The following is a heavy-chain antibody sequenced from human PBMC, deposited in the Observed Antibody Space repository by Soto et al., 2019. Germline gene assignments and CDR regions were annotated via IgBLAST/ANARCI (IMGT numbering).Heavy chain of an antibody. V-gene: IGHV3-48*01. CDR2: ISSSSSTI. D-gene: IGHD3-10*01. CDR1: GFTFSSYS. CDR3: ARGVQPDGSDY. J-gene: IGHJ4*02. Sequence: EVQLVESGGGLVQPGGSLRLSCAASGFTFSSYSMNWVRQAPGKGLEWVSYISSSSSTIYYADSVKGRFTISRDNAKNSLYLQMNSLRAEDTAVYYCARGVQPDGSDYWGQGTLVTVSS.